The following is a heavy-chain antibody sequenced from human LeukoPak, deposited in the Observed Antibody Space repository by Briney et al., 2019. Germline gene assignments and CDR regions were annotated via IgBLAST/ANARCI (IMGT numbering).Heavy chain of an antibody. CDR3: ARVGYCSSTSCHYFDY. D-gene: IGHD2-2*01. J-gene: IGHJ4*02. Sequence: SVKASCKASGGTFSSYAISWVRQAPGQGLEWMGGIIPIFGTANYAQKFQGRVTITADESTSTAYMELSSLRSEDTAVYYCARVGYCSSTSCHYFDYWGQGTLVTVSS. V-gene: IGHV1-69*13. CDR2: IIPIFGTA. CDR1: GGTFSSYA.